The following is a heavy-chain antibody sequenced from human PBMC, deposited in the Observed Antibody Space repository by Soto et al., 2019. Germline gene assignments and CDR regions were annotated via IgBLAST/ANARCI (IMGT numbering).Heavy chain of an antibody. J-gene: IGHJ3*02. V-gene: IGHV4-31*03. CDR2: IYYSGST. CDR3: ARDPERFLEWFGAFDI. D-gene: IGHD3-3*01. CDR1: GGSISSGGYY. Sequence: SETLSLTCTVSGGSISSGGYYWSWIRQHPGKGLEWIGYIYYSGSTYYNPSLKSRVTISVDTSKNQFSLKLSSVTAADTAVYYCARDPERFLEWFGAFDIWGQGTMVTVSS.